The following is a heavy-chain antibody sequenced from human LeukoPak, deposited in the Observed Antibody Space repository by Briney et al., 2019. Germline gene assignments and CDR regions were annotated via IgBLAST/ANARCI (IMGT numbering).Heavy chain of an antibody. J-gene: IGHJ4*02. CDR2: ISYDGTNE. V-gene: IGHV3-30*04. CDR1: GFTFGSYA. Sequence: GGSLRLSCAASGFTFGSYAIHWVRQAPGKGLEWMAVISYDGTNEYYADSVKGRFTISRDNSKNTLYLQMNSLRAEDTAVYYCASGAGGWELLTKSTFDYWGQGTLVTVYS. CDR3: ASGAGGWELLTKSTFDY. D-gene: IGHD1-26*01.